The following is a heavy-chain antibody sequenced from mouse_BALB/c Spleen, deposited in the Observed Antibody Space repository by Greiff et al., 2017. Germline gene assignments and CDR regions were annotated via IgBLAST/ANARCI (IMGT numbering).Heavy chain of an antibody. D-gene: IGHD1-1*01. CDR3: ARDDYGSSRGYFDV. J-gene: IGHJ1*01. CDR2: IWAGGST. Sequence: QVQLQQSGPGLVAPSQSLSITCTVSGFSLTSYGVHWVRQPPGKGLEWLGVIWAGGSTNYNSALMSRLSISKDNSKSQVFLKMNSLQTDDTAMYYCARDDYGSSRGYFDVWGAGTTVTVSS. V-gene: IGHV2-9*02. CDR1: GFSLTSYG.